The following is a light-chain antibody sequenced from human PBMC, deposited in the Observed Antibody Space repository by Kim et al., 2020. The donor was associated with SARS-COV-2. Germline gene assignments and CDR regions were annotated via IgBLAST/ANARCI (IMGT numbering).Light chain of an antibody. CDR2: GAA. CDR3: QQYNTWPPDT. CDR1: QSVSSN. Sequence: VSPGERATLSCRASQSVSSNLAWYQQKHGQAPRLLIYGAATRATGIPARCSGSGSGTEFTLTISSLQSEDCAVYYCQQYNTWPPDTFGRGTKLEI. V-gene: IGKV3-15*01. J-gene: IGKJ2*01.